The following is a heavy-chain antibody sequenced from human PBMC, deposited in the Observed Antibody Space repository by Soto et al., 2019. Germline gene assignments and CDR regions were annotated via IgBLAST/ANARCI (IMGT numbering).Heavy chain of an antibody. D-gene: IGHD2-15*01. CDR3: AKGPPAVGYCSGGSCYQLDY. J-gene: IGHJ4*02. CDR2: ISGSGGST. V-gene: IGHV3-23*01. Sequence: PGGSLRLSCAASGFTFSSYAMSWVRQAPGKGLEWVSAISGSGGSTYYADSVKGRFTISRDNSKNTLYLQMNSLRAEDTAVYYCAKGPPAVGYCSGGSCYQLDYWGQGTLVTVS. CDR1: GFTFSSYA.